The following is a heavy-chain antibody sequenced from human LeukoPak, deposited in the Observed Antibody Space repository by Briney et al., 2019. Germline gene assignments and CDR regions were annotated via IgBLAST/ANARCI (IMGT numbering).Heavy chain of an antibody. CDR1: GYTLTELS. CDR3: AILAVDIVATASEPNFPGNWFDP. CDR2: FDPEDGET. Sequence: ASVKVSCKVSGYTLTELSMHWVRQAPGKGLEWMGGFDPEDGETIYAQKFQGRVTMTEDTSTDTAYMELSSLRSEDTAVYYCAILAVDIVATASEPNFPGNWFDPWGQGTLVTVSS. D-gene: IGHD5-12*01. J-gene: IGHJ5*02. V-gene: IGHV1-24*01.